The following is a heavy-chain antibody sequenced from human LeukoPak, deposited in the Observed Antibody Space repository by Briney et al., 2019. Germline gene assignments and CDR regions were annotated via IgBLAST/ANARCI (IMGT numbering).Heavy chain of an antibody. V-gene: IGHV1-8*01. CDR2: MNPNSGNT. D-gene: IGHD4-23*01. J-gene: IGHJ4*02. CDR3: ARGHFVDYGGNSAGDY. Sequence: ASVKVSCKASGNTFTSYDINWVRQATGQGLEWMGWMNPNSGNTGYAQKFQGRVTMTRNTSISTAYMELSSLRSEDTAVYYCARGHFVDYGGNSAGDYWGQGTLVTVSS. CDR1: GNTFTSYD.